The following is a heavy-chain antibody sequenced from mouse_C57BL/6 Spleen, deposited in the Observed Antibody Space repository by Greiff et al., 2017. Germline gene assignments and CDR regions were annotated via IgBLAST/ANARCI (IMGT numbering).Heavy chain of an antibody. V-gene: IGHV5-9*01. CDR3: ARQDYYDYDRGYYFDY. CDR1: GFTFSSYT. Sequence: DVKLVESGGGLVKPGGSLKLSCAASGFTFSSYTMSWVRQTPEKRLEWVATISGGGGNTYYPDSVKGRFTISRDNAKNTLYLQMSSLRSEDTALYYCARQDYYDYDRGYYFDYWGQGTTLTVSS. CDR2: ISGGGGNT. D-gene: IGHD2-4*01. J-gene: IGHJ2*01.